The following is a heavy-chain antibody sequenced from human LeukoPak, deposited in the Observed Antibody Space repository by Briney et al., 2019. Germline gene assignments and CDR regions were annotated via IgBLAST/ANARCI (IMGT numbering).Heavy chain of an antibody. V-gene: IGHV3-21*01. J-gene: IGHJ4*02. CDR1: GFTFSSYS. CDR3: ARDFPGYSSSCQDY. Sequence: GGSLRLSCAASGFTFSSYSMNWVRQAPGKGLEWVSSISSSSSYIYYADSVKGRFTISRDNAKNSLYLQMNSLRAEDTTVYYCARDFPGYSSSCQDYWGQGTLVTVSS. D-gene: IGHD6-13*01. CDR2: ISSSSSYI.